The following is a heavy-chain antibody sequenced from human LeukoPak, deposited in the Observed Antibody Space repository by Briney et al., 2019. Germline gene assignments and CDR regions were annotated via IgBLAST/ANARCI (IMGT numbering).Heavy chain of an antibody. CDR1: GFTFSSYA. Sequence: GGSLRLSCAASGFTFSSYAMSWVRQAPGKGLEWVSAISGSGGSTYYADSVKGRFTISRDNSKNSLYLQMNSLRAEDTAVYYCAKDGSDYGAKGGAFDIWGQGTMVTVSS. D-gene: IGHD4-17*01. J-gene: IGHJ3*02. CDR2: ISGSGGST. V-gene: IGHV3-23*01. CDR3: AKDGSDYGAKGGAFDI.